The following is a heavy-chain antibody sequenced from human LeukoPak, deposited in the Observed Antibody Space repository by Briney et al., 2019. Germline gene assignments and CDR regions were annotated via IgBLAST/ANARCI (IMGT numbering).Heavy chain of an antibody. J-gene: IGHJ3*02. Sequence: SETLSLTCAVYGGSFSGYYWSWIRQPPGKGLEWIGEINHSGSTNYNPSLKSRVTISVDTSKNQFSLKLSSVTAADTAVYYCARGLGGSSSDIWGQGTMVTVSS. D-gene: IGHD6-13*01. CDR3: ARGLGGSSSDI. V-gene: IGHV4-34*01. CDR1: GGSFSGYY. CDR2: INHSGST.